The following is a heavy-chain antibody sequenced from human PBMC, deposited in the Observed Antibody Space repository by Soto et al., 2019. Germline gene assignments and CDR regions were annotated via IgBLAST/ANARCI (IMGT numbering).Heavy chain of an antibody. D-gene: IGHD6-19*01. CDR3: ARDLRVAGPYYYYGMDV. J-gene: IGHJ6*02. V-gene: IGHV3-74*01. CDR1: GFTFSSYW. Sequence: GGSLRLSCAASGFTFSSYWMHWVRQAPGKGLVWVSRINSDGSSTSYADSVKGRFTISRDNAKNTLYLQMNSLRAEDTAVYYCARDLRVAGPYYYYGMDVWGQGTTVTVSS. CDR2: INSDGSST.